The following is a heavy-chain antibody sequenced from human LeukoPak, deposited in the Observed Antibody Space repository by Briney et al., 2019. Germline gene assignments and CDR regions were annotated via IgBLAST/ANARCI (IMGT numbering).Heavy chain of an antibody. V-gene: IGHV3-11*01. J-gene: IGHJ6*03. CDR1: GFTFSDYY. D-gene: IGHD3-10*01. CDR2: ISRSGSAI. Sequence: SGGSLRLSCAATGFTFSDYYMSWIRQAPGKGLEWVSYISRSGSAIYYADSVKGRFTISRDNAKNSLYLQMNSLRAEDTAVYYCARDGYYYGSGNFYGVLQYFMDVWGKGTTVTISS. CDR3: ARDGYYYGSGNFYGVLQYFMDV.